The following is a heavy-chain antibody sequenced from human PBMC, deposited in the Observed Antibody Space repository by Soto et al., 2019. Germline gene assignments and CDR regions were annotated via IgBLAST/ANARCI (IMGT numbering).Heavy chain of an antibody. CDR2: IYPGDSDT. V-gene: IGHV5-51*01. D-gene: IGHD2-2*01. J-gene: IGHJ5*02. CDR1: GYAFTSYW. CDR3: ARGYCTTTICDPWFDP. Sequence: PGEPLKISCTASGYAFTSYWIAWVRQMPGKGLEWMGIIYPGDSDTRYSPSFQGQVTISADKSITTAYLQWSSLKASDTAMYYCARGYCTTTICDPWFDPWGQGTLVTVSS.